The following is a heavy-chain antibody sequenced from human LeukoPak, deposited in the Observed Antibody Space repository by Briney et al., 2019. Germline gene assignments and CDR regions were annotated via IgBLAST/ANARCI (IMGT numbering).Heavy chain of an antibody. Sequence: GESLKISCKGSGYTFTSYWISWVRQMPGKGLEWMGMIDPTDSYTNYSPSFQGHVTISADKSISTAYLQWSSLKTSDTAMYYCARHAPMVRGVIRYFDYWGQGTLVTVSS. V-gene: IGHV5-10-1*01. CDR1: GYTFTSYW. J-gene: IGHJ4*02. D-gene: IGHD3-10*01. CDR2: IDPTDSYT. CDR3: ARHAPMVRGVIRYFDY.